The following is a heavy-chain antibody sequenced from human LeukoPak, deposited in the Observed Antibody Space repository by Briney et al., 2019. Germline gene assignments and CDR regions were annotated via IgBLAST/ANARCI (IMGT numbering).Heavy chain of an antibody. J-gene: IGHJ6*03. Sequence: SETLSLTCTVSGGSISSYYWSWIRKPPGKGLEWIGYIYTSGSTNYNPSLKSRVTISVDTSKNQFSLKLSSVTAADTAVYYCARHGPRGDFWSGYYYYYYYYMDVWGKGTTVTVSS. CDR1: GGSISSYY. V-gene: IGHV4-4*09. CDR2: IYTSGST. D-gene: IGHD3-3*01. CDR3: ARHGPRGDFWSGYYYYYYYYMDV.